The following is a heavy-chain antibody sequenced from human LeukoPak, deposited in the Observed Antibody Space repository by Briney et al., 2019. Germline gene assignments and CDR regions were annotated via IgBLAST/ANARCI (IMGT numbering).Heavy chain of an antibody. V-gene: IGHV4-34*01. Sequence: SETLSLTCAVYGGSFSGYYWSWIRQPPGKGLEWIGEINHSGSTNYNPSLKSRVTISVDTSKNQFSLKLSSVTAADTAVYYCARWWELLTGMDVWGKGTTVTVSS. CDR1: GGSFSGYY. J-gene: IGHJ6*03. CDR3: ARWWELLTGMDV. D-gene: IGHD1-26*01. CDR2: INHSGST.